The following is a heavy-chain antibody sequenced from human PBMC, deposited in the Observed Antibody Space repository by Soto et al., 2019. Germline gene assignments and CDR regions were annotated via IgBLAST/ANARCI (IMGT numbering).Heavy chain of an antibody. D-gene: IGHD5-12*01. CDR3: ASSTTHNYYYGMDV. CDR1: GYTLTRYY. J-gene: IGHJ6*02. CDR2: INPNSGGT. V-gene: IGHV1-2*04. Sequence: GPVKGSCKGSGYTLTRYYMPWVRQAPGQGLEWMGWINPNSGGTNYAQKFQGWVTMTRDTSISTAYMELSRLRSDDTAVYYCASSTTHNYYYGMDVWGQGTTVTVSS.